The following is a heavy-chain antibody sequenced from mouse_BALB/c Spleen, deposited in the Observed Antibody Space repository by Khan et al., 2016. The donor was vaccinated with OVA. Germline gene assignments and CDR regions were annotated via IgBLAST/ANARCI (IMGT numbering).Heavy chain of an antibody. CDR1: GYTFTTYT. V-gene: IGHV1-4*01. J-gene: IGHJ3*01. D-gene: IGHD2-14*01. Sequence: QVQLKQSETELARPGASVKMSCKASGYTFTTYTIHWVKQRPGQGLEWIGYIIPTNDYTNYNQKFKDRATLNADKSSSTAYMQLSSLTSEDSALYYCAREGAYYRSDGWFAYWGQGTLVTVSA. CDR2: IIPTNDYT. CDR3: AREGAYYRSDGWFAY.